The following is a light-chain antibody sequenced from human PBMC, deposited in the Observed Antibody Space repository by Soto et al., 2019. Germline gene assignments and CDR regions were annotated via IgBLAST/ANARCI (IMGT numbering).Light chain of an antibody. CDR1: SSDVGGYSY. CDR3: SSYTSTSTVV. CDR2: EVT. J-gene: IGLJ2*01. Sequence: QSVLAQPAAVSGSPGQTIIISCTGTSSDVGGYSYVSWYQQHPGKAPKLIIYEVTNRPSGVSHRFSGSKSGNTASLTISGLQAEDDSHYYCSSYTSTSTVVFGGGTQLTVL. V-gene: IGLV2-14*01.